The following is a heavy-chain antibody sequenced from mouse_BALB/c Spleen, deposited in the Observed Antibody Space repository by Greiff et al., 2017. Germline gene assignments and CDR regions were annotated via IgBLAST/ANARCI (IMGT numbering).Heavy chain of an antibody. CDR1: GYTFTDYN. V-gene: IGHV1S29*02. J-gene: IGHJ3*01. CDR3: ARVYYYCNSWFAY. D-gene: IGHD2-1*01. CDR2: IYPYNGGT. Sequence: VQLKESGPELVKPGASVKISCKASGYTFTDYNMHWVKQSHGKSLEWIGYIYPYNGGTGYNQKFKSKATLTVDNSSSTAYMELRSLTSEDSAVYYGARVYYYCNSWFAYWGQGTLVTVSA.